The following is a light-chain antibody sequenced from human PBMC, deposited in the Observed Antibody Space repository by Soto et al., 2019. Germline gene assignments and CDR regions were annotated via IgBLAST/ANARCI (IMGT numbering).Light chain of an antibody. CDR1: QSVRSNY. J-gene: IGKJ4*01. V-gene: IGKV3-20*01. CDR2: GAS. Sequence: EIVLTQSPGTLSLSSGERATLSCRSSQSVRSNYLAWYQQKPGQAPRLLIYGASSRATGIPDRFGGSGSGTDFPLTISRLEPEDFAVYYCQQYASSPLTFGGGTMVEIK. CDR3: QQYASSPLT.